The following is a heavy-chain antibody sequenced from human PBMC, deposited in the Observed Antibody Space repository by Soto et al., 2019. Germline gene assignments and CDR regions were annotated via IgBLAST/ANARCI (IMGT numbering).Heavy chain of an antibody. CDR1: GGSIISSSYY. CDR2: IYYSGST. V-gene: IGHV4-39*01. Sequence: SETLSLTCTVSGGSIISSSYYWVWIRQPPGKGLEWIGSIYYSGSTYYNPSLKSRVTISVDTSKDQFSLKLSSVTAADTAVYYCARFSGDSSYYYYGMDVWGQGTTVTVSS. D-gene: IGHD3-10*01. J-gene: IGHJ6*02. CDR3: ARFSGDSSYYYYGMDV.